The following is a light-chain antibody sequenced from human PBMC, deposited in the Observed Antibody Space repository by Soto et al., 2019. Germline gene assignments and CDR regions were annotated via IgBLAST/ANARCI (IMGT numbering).Light chain of an antibody. CDR3: QQYDDWPLT. J-gene: IGKJ5*01. V-gene: IGKV3-15*01. CDR2: DAS. Sequence: EVVMTQSPGTLSVSPGGRATLSCRASRSLTTNLAWYQKKPGQAPRLLIHDASTRATGIPARFSGSGSGTEFTLTISRLQSEDFAVYYCQQYDDWPLTFGQGTRLETK. CDR1: RSLTTN.